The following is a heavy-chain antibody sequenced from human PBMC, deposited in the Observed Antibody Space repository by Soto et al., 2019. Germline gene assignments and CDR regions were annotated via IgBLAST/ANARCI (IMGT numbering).Heavy chain of an antibody. CDR3: ARAYGGFDNGLDV. D-gene: IGHD5-12*01. J-gene: IGHJ6*02. V-gene: IGHV4-59*01. CDR2: IYYSGST. Sequence: TLSLTCTVSGDSIRSYYWTWIRQPPGKGLELIGYIYYSGSTRYNPSLKSRVTISVDMSKNQFSLKLSSVIAADTAVYYCARAYGGFDNGLDVWGQGTAVTVSS. CDR1: GDSIRSYY.